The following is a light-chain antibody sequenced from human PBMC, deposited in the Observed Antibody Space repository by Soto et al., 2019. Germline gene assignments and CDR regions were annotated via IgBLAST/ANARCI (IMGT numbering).Light chain of an antibody. Sequence: QAVVTQSPSASASLGDSVKLTCTLSSGFSSYVIAWHQQRPEKGPRYLMKINSDGSHTKGDGIPDRFSGSSSGAERYLIISRLQSEDEADYYCQTWATGIRVFGGGTQLTVL. J-gene: IGLJ3*02. CDR1: SGFSSYV. CDR3: QTWATGIRV. CDR2: INSDGSH. V-gene: IGLV4-69*01.